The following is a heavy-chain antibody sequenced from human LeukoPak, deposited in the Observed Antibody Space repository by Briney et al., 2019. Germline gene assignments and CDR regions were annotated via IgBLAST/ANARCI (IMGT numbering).Heavy chain of an antibody. V-gene: IGHV3-23*01. CDR1: GITFSNYV. J-gene: IGHJ4*02. CDR2: ISASGYTT. Sequence: GGSLRLSCEASGITFSNYVMSWVRQAPGKGLEWVSSISASGYTTYYADSVKGRFTISRDNSKNTLHLQMNSLRAEDTAIYYCAKEGFDYWGQGTLVTVSS. CDR3: AKEGFDY.